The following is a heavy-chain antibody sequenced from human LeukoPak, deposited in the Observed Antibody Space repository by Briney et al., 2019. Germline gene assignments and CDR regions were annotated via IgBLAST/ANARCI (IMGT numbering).Heavy chain of an antibody. CDR1: GFTFSDYY. Sequence: GGSLRLSCAASGFTFSDYYMSWIRQAPGKGLEWVANINQDGSEKYYVDSVKGRFTISRDNAKNSLYLQMNSLRADDTAVYYCARDRTFGYWGQGTLVTVSS. CDR3: ARDRTFGY. CDR2: INQDGSEK. J-gene: IGHJ4*02. V-gene: IGHV3-7*01.